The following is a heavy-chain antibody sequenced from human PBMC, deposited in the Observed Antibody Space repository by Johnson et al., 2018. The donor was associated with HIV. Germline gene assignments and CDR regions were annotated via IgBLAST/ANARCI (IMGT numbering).Heavy chain of an antibody. CDR3: ARGDYGGNLDAFDI. D-gene: IGHD4-23*01. J-gene: IGHJ3*02. V-gene: IGHV3-13*01. CDR1: GFTFSSYD. Sequence: VQLVESGGGLVQPGGSLRLSCAASGFTFSSYDMHWVRQATGKGLEWVPVIGTAGDTYYPGSVKGRFTISRENAKNSLYLQMNSLRAGDTAVYYCARGDYGGNLDAFDIWGQGTMVTVSS. CDR2: IGTAGDT.